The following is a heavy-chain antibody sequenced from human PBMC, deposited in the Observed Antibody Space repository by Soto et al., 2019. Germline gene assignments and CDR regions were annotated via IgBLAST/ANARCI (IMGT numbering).Heavy chain of an antibody. CDR3: ARDTVLVGATLGNWFDP. CDR1: GGTFSSYA. J-gene: IGHJ5*02. Sequence: QVQLVQSGAEVKKPGSSVKVSCKASGGTFSSYAISWVRQAPGQGLEWMGGIIPIFGTANYAQKFQGRVTITADEYTSTAYMELSSLRAEDTAVYYCARDTVLVGATLGNWFDPWGQGTLVTVSS. CDR2: IIPIFGTA. V-gene: IGHV1-69*01. D-gene: IGHD1-26*01.